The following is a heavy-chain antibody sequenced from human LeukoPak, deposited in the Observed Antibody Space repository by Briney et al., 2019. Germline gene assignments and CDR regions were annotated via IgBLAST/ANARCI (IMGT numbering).Heavy chain of an antibody. V-gene: IGHV4-39*07. Sequence: PSETLSLTCTVSAGSISSSGYYWGWIRQPPGKGLEWIGSIYYSGTTYYNSSLKSRVTISVDTSKNQFSLKLSSVTAADTAVYYCARGGVRGVDWGQGTLVTVSS. D-gene: IGHD3-10*01. CDR1: AGSISSSGYY. J-gene: IGHJ4*02. CDR3: ARGGVRGVD. CDR2: IYYSGTT.